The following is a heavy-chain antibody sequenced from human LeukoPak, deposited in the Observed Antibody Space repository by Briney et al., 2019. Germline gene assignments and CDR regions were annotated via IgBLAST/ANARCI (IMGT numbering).Heavy chain of an antibody. CDR2: TYYRSKWNN. J-gene: IGHJ4*02. D-gene: IGHD3-16*01. Sequence: SQTLPLTCAISGDRVSSKSAGWTWIRQSPSRGLEWLGRTYYRSKWNNDYAASVESRISINPDISKNQFSLHLNSVTLEDTAVYYCAREGKGEQAGLFDYWGQGTLVTVSS. V-gene: IGHV6-1*01. CDR1: GDRVSSKSAG. CDR3: AREGKGEQAGLFDY.